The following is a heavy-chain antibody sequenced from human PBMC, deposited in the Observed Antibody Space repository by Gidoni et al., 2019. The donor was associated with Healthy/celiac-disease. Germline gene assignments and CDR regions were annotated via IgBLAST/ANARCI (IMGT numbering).Heavy chain of an antibody. J-gene: IGHJ4*02. Sequence: QVQLVESGGGVVQPGRSLRLSCAASGFTFSSYGMHWVRQAPGTGLEWVAVISYDGSNKYYADSVKGRFTISRDNSKNTLYLQMNSLRAEDTAVYYCAKETSYSSSPYYWGQGTLVTVSS. CDR2: ISYDGSNK. D-gene: IGHD6-13*01. CDR3: AKETSYSSSPYY. CDR1: GFTFSSYG. V-gene: IGHV3-30*18.